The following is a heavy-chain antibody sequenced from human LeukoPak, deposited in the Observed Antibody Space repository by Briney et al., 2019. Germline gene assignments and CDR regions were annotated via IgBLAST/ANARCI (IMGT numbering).Heavy chain of an antibody. V-gene: IGHV4-39*07. CDR1: GGSISSSSYY. CDR2: IYYSGST. Sequence: SETLSLTCTVSGGSISSSSYYWGWIRQPPGKGLEWIGSIYYSGSTYYNPSLKSRVTISVDTSKNQFSLKLSSVTAADTAVYYCARGGKRNWDYYYLDVWGKGTTVTVSS. D-gene: IGHD4-23*01. J-gene: IGHJ6*03. CDR3: ARGGKRNWDYYYLDV.